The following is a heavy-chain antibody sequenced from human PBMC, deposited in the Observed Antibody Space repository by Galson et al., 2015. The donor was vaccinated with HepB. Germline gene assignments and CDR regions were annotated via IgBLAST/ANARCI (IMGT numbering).Heavy chain of an antibody. J-gene: IGHJ3*02. V-gene: IGHV3-21*01. Sequence: SLRLSCAASGFIFSSQSMTWVRQAPGKGLEWVSFITTSGSHVFYADSVKGRFTISRDNGQNALYLQMNSLRAEDTAVYYCARGRPTGTSLSAASDIWGQGTMVIVSS. CDR1: GFIFSSQS. CDR3: ARGRPTGTSLSAASDI. D-gene: IGHD1-1*01. CDR2: ITTSGSHV.